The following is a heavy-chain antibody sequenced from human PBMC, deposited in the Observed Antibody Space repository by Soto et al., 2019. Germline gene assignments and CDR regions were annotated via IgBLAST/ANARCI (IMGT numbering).Heavy chain of an antibody. V-gene: IGHV3-11*01. CDR1: GFTFSDYH. CDR3: AIEAGGGRFDP. CDR2: INSDSRTI. D-gene: IGHD2-8*02. Sequence: QVQLVESGGGLVKPGGSLRLSCAASGFTFSDYHMSWSRQAPGKGLECVSYINSDSRTIYYADSVKGRFTISRDNAKNSLYLRMDSLRAEDTAVYYCAIEAGGGRFDPWGQGTLVTVSS. J-gene: IGHJ5*02.